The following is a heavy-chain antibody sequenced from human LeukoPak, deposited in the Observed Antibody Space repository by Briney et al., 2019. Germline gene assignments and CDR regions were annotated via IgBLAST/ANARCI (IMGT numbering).Heavy chain of an antibody. V-gene: IGHV4-59*08. D-gene: IGHD6-19*01. J-gene: IGHJ4*02. Sequence: SETLSLTCTVSGGSISSYYWSWIRQPPGKGLEWIGYIYYSGSTNYNPSLKSRVTISVDTSKNQFSLKLSSVTAADTALYYCAKGPQGRQENRLGLGYYFDYWGQGTLVTVSS. CDR2: IYYSGST. CDR1: GGSISSYY. CDR3: AKGPQGRQENRLGLGYYFDY.